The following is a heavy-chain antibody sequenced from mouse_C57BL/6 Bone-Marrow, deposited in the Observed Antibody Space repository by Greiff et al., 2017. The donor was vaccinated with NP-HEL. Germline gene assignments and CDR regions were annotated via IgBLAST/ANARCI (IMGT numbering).Heavy chain of an antibody. CDR3: ARESHWYFDV. CDR2: ISSGSRTI. Sequence: EVQLVESGGGLVKPGGSLKLSCAASGFTFSDSGMHWVRQAPEKGLEWVAYISSGSRTIYYADTVKGRFTITRDNAKNTLFLQMTSLRSEDTAMYYCARESHWYFDVWGTGTTVTVSS. J-gene: IGHJ1*03. CDR1: GFTFSDSG. V-gene: IGHV5-17*01.